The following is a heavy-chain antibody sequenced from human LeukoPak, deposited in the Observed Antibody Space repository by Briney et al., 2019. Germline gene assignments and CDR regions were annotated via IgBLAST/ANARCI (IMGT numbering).Heavy chain of an antibody. Sequence: GGSLRLSCTASGFTFSSYEVNWVRQAPGKGLEWVSYISSSGNTIHYADSVKGRFTISRDNSKNTLYLQMNSLRAEDTAVYYCARDSSPITGTLWFDPWGQGTLVTVSS. D-gene: IGHD1/OR15-1a*01. CDR2: ISSSGNTI. J-gene: IGHJ5*02. CDR1: GFTFSSYE. CDR3: ARDSSPITGTLWFDP. V-gene: IGHV3-48*03.